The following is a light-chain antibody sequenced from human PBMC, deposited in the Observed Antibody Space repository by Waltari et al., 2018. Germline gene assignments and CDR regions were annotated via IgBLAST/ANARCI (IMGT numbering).Light chain of an antibody. CDR2: DVS. J-gene: IGLJ2*01. CDR3: ASWAGDSVL. V-gene: IGLV2-11*01. CDR1: SSDVGGYHY. Sequence: HSALTQPRSVSGSPGQSVTISCTGTSSDVGGYHYVSWYQQHPGKAPKIVIYDVSGRPSGVPDRFSGSKSGNTASLTISGLQAEDEGDYFCASWAGDSVLFGGGTKVTVL.